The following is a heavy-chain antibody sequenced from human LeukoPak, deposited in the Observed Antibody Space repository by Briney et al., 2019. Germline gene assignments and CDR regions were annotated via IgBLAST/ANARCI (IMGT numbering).Heavy chain of an antibody. CDR2: LSSTGNT. D-gene: IGHD3-3*01. CDR3: ARWRPIDAFDI. Sequence: GGSLRLSCAASGFTFSSYEMNWVRQAPGKGLEWVSLLSSTGNTSYADSVKGRFTISRHNSKNTLYLQVNSLRPEDTAMYYCARWRPIDAFDIWGQGTMVIVSS. CDR1: GFTFSSYE. V-gene: IGHV3-53*04. J-gene: IGHJ3*02.